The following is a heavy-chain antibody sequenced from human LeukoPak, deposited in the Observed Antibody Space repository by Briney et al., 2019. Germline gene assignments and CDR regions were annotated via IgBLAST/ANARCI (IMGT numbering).Heavy chain of an antibody. J-gene: IGHJ4*02. D-gene: IGHD6-13*01. CDR2: IWYNGSNK. CDR3: ARDRGVDSWYHFFDY. V-gene: IGHV3-33*01. CDR1: GFTFNSYG. Sequence: GGSLRLSCAASGFTFNSYGMHWVRQAPGKGLEWVAVIWYNGSNKYYADSVKGRFTVSRDNSKNTLYLQMNSLRAEGTAVYYCARDRGVDSWYHFFDYWGQGTLVTVSS.